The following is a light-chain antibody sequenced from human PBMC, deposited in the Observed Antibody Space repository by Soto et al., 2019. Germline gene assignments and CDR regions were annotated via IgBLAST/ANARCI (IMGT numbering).Light chain of an antibody. CDR1: QTVSSTS. CDR3: QQYGNSPT. CDR2: DAS. Sequence: EILFTQSPGTLSLSPGERATLSCRASQTVSSTSLAWYQPRPGKAPRLLIFDASTRVTGIPDRFSGSGSGTDFTLPISRLEPEDYAVYYCQQYGNSPTFGGGTKVDIK. J-gene: IGKJ4*01. V-gene: IGKV3-20*01.